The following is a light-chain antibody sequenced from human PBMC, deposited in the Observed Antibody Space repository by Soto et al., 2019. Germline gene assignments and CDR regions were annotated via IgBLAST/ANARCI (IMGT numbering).Light chain of an antibody. Sequence: DIQMTQSPSSLSASVGDRVTITCRASQDIINYLAWYQQKPGKPPKLLIYAASTLQSGVPSRFSGGGSGTDFTLTINSLQPEDVATYYCQRYNNGPPVTFGPGTKV. V-gene: IGKV1-27*01. J-gene: IGKJ3*01. CDR1: QDIINY. CDR2: AAS. CDR3: QRYNNGPPVT.